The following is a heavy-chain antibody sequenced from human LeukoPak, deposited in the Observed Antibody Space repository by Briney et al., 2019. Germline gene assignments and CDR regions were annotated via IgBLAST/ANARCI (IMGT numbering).Heavy chain of an antibody. CDR2: ISGSGGST. CDR3: AKSSHFWSGYYDY. V-gene: IGHV3-23*01. Sequence: GGSLRLSCAASGFTFSSYAMSWVRQAPGKGLEWVSAISGSGGSTYYADSVKGRFTISGDNSKNTLYLQMNSLRAEDTAVYYCAKSSHFWSGYYDYWGQGTLVTVSS. CDR1: GFTFSSYA. J-gene: IGHJ4*02. D-gene: IGHD3-3*02.